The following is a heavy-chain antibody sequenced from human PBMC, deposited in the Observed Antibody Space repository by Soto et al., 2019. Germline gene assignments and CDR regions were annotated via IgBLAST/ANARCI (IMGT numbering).Heavy chain of an antibody. CDR1: GFTFTSSA. J-gene: IGHJ4*02. V-gene: IGHV1-58*01. CDR2: IVVGSGNT. Sequence: VSCKASGFTFTSSAVQWVRQARGQRLEWIGWIVVGSGNTNYAQKFQERVTITRDMSTSTAYMELSSLRSEDTAVYYCAAGEFYRYGGNPHSDYWGQGTLVTVSS. CDR3: AAGEFYRYGGNPHSDY. D-gene: IGHD2-15*01.